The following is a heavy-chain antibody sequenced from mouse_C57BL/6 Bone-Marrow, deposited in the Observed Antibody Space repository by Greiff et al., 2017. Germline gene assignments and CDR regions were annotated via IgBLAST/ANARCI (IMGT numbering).Heavy chain of an antibody. D-gene: IGHD2-3*01. Sequence: QVQLQQSGPGLVQPSQSLSITCTVSGFSLTSYGVHWVRQSPGKGLEWLGVIWSGGSTAYNAAFISRLSISKDNSKSQVFFKMNSLQADDTAIYYCAKSDGYLLAYWGQGTLVTVSA. CDR1: GFSLTSYG. CDR2: IWSGGST. CDR3: AKSDGYLLAY. J-gene: IGHJ3*01. V-gene: IGHV2-2*01.